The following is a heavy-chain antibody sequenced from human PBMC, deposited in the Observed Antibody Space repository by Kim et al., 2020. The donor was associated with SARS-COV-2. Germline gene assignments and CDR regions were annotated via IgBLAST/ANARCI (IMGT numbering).Heavy chain of an antibody. J-gene: IGHJ4*02. Sequence: GGSLRLSCAASGFTFSSYGMHWVRQAPGKGLEWVAVIWYDGSNKYYADSVKGRFTISRDNSKNTLYLQMNSLRAEDTAVYYCAREPHCSSTSCYRGKFDYWGQGTLVTVSS. CDR1: GFTFSSYG. D-gene: IGHD2-2*01. V-gene: IGHV3-33*01. CDR2: IWYDGSNK. CDR3: AREPHCSSTSCYRGKFDY.